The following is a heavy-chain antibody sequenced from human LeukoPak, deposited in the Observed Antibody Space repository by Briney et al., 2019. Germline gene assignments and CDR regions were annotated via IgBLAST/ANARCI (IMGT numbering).Heavy chain of an antibody. CDR3: ARVQNYWFDP. CDR1: GGSISTYY. Sequence: PSETLSLTCTVSGGSISTYYWNWIRQPPGKGLEWIGYIYYSGSTNYNPSLKSRVTISVDTSKNQFSLRLSSVTAADTAVYNCARVQNYWFDPWGQGTLVTVSS. CDR2: IYYSGST. D-gene: IGHD1-7*01. J-gene: IGHJ5*02. V-gene: IGHV4-59*01.